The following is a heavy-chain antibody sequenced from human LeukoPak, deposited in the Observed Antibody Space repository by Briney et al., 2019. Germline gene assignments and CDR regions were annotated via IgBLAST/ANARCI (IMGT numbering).Heavy chain of an antibody. D-gene: IGHD6-13*01. J-gene: IGHJ4*02. V-gene: IGHV1-2*02. CDR3: ARVGLVSSSWYYDY. CDR2: INPNSGGT. Sequence: ASVKVSCKASGYTFTGYYTHWVRQAPGQGLEWMGWINPNSGGTNYAQKFQGRVTMTRDTSISTAYMELSRLRSDDTAVYYCARVGLVSSSWYYDYWGQGTLVTVSS. CDR1: GYTFTGYY.